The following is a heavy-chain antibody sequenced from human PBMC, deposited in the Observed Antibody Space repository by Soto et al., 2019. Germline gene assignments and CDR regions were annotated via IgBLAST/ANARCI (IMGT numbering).Heavy chain of an antibody. CDR2: ISSSSSYI. V-gene: IGHV3-21*01. CDR3: ARSLGYCSGGSCYPDY. J-gene: IGHJ4*02. CDR1: GFSFSNYN. D-gene: IGHD2-15*01. Sequence: PGGSLRLSCVASGFSFSNYNMNWVRQAPGKGLEWVSSISSSSSYIYYADSVKGRFTISRDNAKNSLYLQMNSLRAEDTAVYYCARSLGYCSGGSCYPDYWGQGTLVTVSS.